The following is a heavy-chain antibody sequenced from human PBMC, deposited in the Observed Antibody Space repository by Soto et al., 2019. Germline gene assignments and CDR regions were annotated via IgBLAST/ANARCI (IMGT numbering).Heavy chain of an antibody. D-gene: IGHD6-13*01. J-gene: IGHJ6*02. Sequence: GESLKISCKGSGYSFTSYWIGWVRQMPGKGLEWMGIIYPGDSDTRYSPSFQGQVTISADKSISTAYLQWSSLKASDTAMYYCATTRIAAAGTLGMDVWGQGTTVTAP. CDR1: GYSFTSYW. CDR2: IYPGDSDT. CDR3: ATTRIAAAGTLGMDV. V-gene: IGHV5-51*01.